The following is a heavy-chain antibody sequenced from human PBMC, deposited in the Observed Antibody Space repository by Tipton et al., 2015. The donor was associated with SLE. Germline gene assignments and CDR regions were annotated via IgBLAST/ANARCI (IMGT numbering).Heavy chain of an antibody. J-gene: IGHJ2*01. CDR2: INHSGST. CDR3: ARLASGIVVVPAAIGYFDL. Sequence: TLSLTCADYGGSFSGYYWSWIRQPPGKGLEWIGEINHSGSTNYNPSLKSRVTISVDTSKNQFSLKLSSVTAADTAVYYCARLASGIVVVPAAIGYFDLWGRGTLVTVSS. V-gene: IGHV4-34*01. D-gene: IGHD2-2*02. CDR1: GGSFSGYY.